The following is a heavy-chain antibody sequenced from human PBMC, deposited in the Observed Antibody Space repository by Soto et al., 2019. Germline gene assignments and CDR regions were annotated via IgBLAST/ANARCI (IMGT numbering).Heavy chain of an antibody. CDR2: ISSSSSYI. V-gene: IGHV3-21*01. J-gene: IGHJ4*02. CDR3: ARSGWDTVTVDY. Sequence: EVQLVESGGGLVKPGGSLRLSCAASGFTFSSYSMNWVRQAPGKGLEWVSSISSSSSYIYYADSVKGRFTISRDNAKNSLYRQMNSLRAEDTAVYYFARSGWDTVTVDYWGQGTLVTVSS. D-gene: IGHD4-17*01. CDR1: GFTFSSYS.